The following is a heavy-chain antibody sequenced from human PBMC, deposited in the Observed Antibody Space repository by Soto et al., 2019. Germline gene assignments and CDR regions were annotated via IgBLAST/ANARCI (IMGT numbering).Heavy chain of an antibody. CDR3: ARDRLAVAGDERPSFFDY. J-gene: IGHJ4*02. D-gene: IGHD6-19*01. V-gene: IGHV1-18*01. Sequence: ASVKVSCKASGYTFTSYGISWVRQAPGQGLEWMGWISAYNGNTNYAQKLQGRVTMTTDTSTSTAYMELRSLRSDDTAVYYCARDRLAVAGDERPSFFDYWGQGTLVTVSS. CDR2: ISAYNGNT. CDR1: GYTFTSYG.